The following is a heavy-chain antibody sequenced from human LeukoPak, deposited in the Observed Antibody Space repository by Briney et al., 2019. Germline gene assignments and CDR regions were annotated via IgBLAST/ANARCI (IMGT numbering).Heavy chain of an antibody. CDR1: GFTVSSYW. V-gene: IGHV3-7*01. Sequence: GGSLRLSCSASGFTVSSYWMRWVRQTRGKGLEWVANIKGDGSEINYVDSVKGRFTISRDNAKNSLSLQMNSLTADDTGVYYCAREGLPNSGDYWGQGTLVTVSS. J-gene: IGHJ4*02. D-gene: IGHD1-26*01. CDR2: IKGDGSEI. CDR3: AREGLPNSGDY.